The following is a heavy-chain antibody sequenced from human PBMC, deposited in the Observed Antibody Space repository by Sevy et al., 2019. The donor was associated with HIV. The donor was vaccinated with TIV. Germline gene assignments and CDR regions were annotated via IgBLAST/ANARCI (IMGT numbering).Heavy chain of an antibody. J-gene: IGHJ4*02. D-gene: IGHD1-26*01. CDR1: GFTFSSYS. V-gene: IGHV3-21*01. CDR2: ISSSSSYI. Sequence: GGSLRLSCAASGFTFSSYSMNWVRQAPGKGLEWVSSISSSSSYIYYADSVKGRFTISRDNAKNSLNLQMNSLRAEDTAMYYCAIVSWGSRGFDYWGQGTLVTVSS. CDR3: AIVSWGSRGFDY.